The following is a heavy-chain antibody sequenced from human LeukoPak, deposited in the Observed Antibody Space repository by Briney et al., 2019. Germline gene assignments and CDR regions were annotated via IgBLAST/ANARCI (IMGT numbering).Heavy chain of an antibody. CDR1: GYTFTGYY. V-gene: IGHV1-2*02. D-gene: IGHD1-1*01. J-gene: IGHJ6*02. CDR2: INPNSGGT. CDR3: ARDPRLNWNDALNYNYYGMDV. Sequence: ASVKVSCKASGYTFTGYYMHWVRQAPGQGLEWMGWINPNSGGTNYIQKFQGRVTMTRDTSIRTAYMELSRLRSDDTAVYYCARDPRLNWNDALNYNYYGMDVWGQGTTVTVSS.